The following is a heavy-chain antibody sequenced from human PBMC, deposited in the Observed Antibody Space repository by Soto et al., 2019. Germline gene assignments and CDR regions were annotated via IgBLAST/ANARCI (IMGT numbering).Heavy chain of an antibody. CDR1: GFTFNFYT. CDR2: ITSTSNHI. CDR3: AKRAVYVCNSFDH. Sequence: GGSLTLSWATDGFTFNFYTLNWVRQAPGKGLQWVSSITSTSNHIYYAGSVTGRFTISRDNAKDTLYLHLSSLRTDDTAVYYCAKRAVYVCNSFDHWGQGTLVTVSS. D-gene: IGHD3-16*01. J-gene: IGHJ5*02. V-gene: IGHV3-21*01.